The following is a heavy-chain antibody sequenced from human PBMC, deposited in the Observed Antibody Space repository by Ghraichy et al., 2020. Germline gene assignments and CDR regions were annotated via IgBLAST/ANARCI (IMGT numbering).Heavy chain of an antibody. CDR3: ARVLFATTVTTQKPYYYYGMDV. CDR1: GGSFSGYY. Sequence: SQTLSLTCAVYGGSFSGYYWSWIRQPPGKGLEWIGEINHSGSTNYNPPLKSRVTISVDTSKNQFSLKLSSVTAADTAVYYCARVLFATTVTTQKPYYYYGMDVWGQGTTVTVSS. V-gene: IGHV4-34*01. J-gene: IGHJ6*02. CDR2: INHSGST. D-gene: IGHD4-11*01.